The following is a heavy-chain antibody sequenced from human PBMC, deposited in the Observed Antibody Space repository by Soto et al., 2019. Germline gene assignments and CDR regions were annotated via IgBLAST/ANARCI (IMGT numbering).Heavy chain of an antibody. D-gene: IGHD3-16*01. CDR1: GFTFSSYW. Sequence: PGGSLRLSCAASGFTFSSYWMHWVRQAPGKGLVWVSRINSDGSSTSYADSVKGRFTISRDNAKNTLYLQMNSLRAEDTAVYYCARWPLRLGHAFDIWGQGTMVTVSS. CDR2: INSDGSST. CDR3: ARWPLRLGHAFDI. V-gene: IGHV3-74*01. J-gene: IGHJ3*02.